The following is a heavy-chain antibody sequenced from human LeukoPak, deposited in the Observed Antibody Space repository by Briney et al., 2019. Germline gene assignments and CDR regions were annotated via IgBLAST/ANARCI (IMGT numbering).Heavy chain of an antibody. CDR1: GGSFSGYY. D-gene: IGHD3-22*01. CDR3: AREDIYYYDSSGYFTV. V-gene: IGHV4-34*01. J-gene: IGHJ4*02. CDR2: INHSGST. Sequence: SETLSLTCAVYGGSFSGYYWSWIRQPPGKGLEWIGEINHSGSTYYNPSLKSRVTISVDTSKNQFSLKLSSVTAADTAVYYCAREDIYYYDSSGYFTVWGQGTLVTVSS.